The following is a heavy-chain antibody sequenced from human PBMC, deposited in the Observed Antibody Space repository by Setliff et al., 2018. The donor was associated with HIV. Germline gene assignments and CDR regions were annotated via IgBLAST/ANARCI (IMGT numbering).Heavy chain of an antibody. Sequence: SETLSLTCTVSGGSISSGGYYWSWIRHLPGRGLEWIGYIYNSGTTSYNPSLKRRLTISLDSSKNQFSLNLRSVTAADTAVYYCSRGHFYDTLTGFYFDYWGQGALVTVSS. CDR3: SRGHFYDTLTGFYFDY. CDR2: IYNSGTT. CDR1: GGSISSGGYY. D-gene: IGHD3-9*01. J-gene: IGHJ4*02. V-gene: IGHV4-31*03.